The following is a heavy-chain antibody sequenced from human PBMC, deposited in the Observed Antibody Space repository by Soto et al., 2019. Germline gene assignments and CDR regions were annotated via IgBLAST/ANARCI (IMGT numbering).Heavy chain of an antibody. V-gene: IGHV4-31*03. CDR2: IYYSGST. Sequence: QVQLQESGPGLVKPSQTLSLTCTVSGGSISSGGYYWSWIRQHPGKGLEWIGYIYYSGSTYYNPSLKSRVTISVDSSKNQVSLKLSSVTAADTAVYYCARAQPMVVAATPGYYFDYWGQGTLVTVSS. D-gene: IGHD2-15*01. CDR3: ARAQPMVVAATPGYYFDY. CDR1: GGSISSGGYY. J-gene: IGHJ4*02.